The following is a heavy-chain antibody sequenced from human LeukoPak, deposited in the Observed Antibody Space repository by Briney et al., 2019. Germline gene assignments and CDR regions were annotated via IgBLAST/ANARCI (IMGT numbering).Heavy chain of an antibody. V-gene: IGHV4-59*08. CDR1: RGSLHRYY. CDR3: ARHREGDGGSNFRHFDY. CDR2: VYCTWST. J-gene: IGHJ4*02. Sequence: SETLSLTCTVSRGSLHRYYWRWIRQPPWKELEWIGHVYCTWSTNYNPSLQSRVTFSVDTSKNQSSLNLCSVTAADTAMYYCARHREGDGGSNFRHFDYWGQGTLVTVSS. D-gene: IGHD1-26*01.